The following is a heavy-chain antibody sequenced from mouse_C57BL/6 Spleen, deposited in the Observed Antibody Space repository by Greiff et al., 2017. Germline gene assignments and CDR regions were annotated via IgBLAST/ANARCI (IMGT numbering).Heavy chain of an antibody. J-gene: IGHJ4*01. V-gene: IGHV1-7*01. CDR3: AITTVPQGAMDY. D-gene: IGHD1-1*01. CDR1: GYTFTSYW. CDR2: INPSSGYT. Sequence: QVQLKQSGAELAKPGASVKLSCKASGYTFTSYWMHWVKQRPGQGLEWIGYINPSSGYTKYNQKFKDKATLTADKSSSTAYMQLSSLTYEDSAVYYCAITTVPQGAMDYWGQGTSVTVSS.